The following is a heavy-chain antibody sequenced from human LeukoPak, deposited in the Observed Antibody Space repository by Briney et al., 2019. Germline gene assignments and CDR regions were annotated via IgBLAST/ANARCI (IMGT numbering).Heavy chain of an antibody. J-gene: IGHJ4*02. CDR3: ARDGTVTFDY. CDR2: INPNSGGT. Sequence: ASVKVSFQASGYTFTGYYMHWVRPAPGQGLEWMGWINPNSGGTNYAQKFQGRVTMTRDTSISTAYMELSRLRSDDTAVYYCARDGTVTFDYWGQGTLVTVSS. CDR1: GYTFTGYY. V-gene: IGHV1-2*02. D-gene: IGHD4-17*01.